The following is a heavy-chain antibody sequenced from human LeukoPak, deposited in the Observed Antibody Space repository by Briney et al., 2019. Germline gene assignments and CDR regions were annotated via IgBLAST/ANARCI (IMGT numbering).Heavy chain of an antibody. V-gene: IGHV3-15*01. CDR2: IKSKTDGGTT. J-gene: IGHJ4*02. CDR3: TTLPLGGPIDY. CDR1: GFTFSNAW. Sequence: PGGSLRLSYAASGFTFSNAWMSWVRQAPGKGLEWVGRIKSKTDGGTTDYAAPVKGRFTISRDDSKNTLYLQMNSLKTEDTAVYYCTTLPLGGPIDYWGQGTLVTVSS. D-gene: IGHD3-16*01.